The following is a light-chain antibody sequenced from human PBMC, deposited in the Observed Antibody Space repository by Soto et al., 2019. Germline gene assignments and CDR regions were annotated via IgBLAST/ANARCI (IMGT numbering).Light chain of an antibody. CDR1: QSLLHITGETF. Sequence: DVVMTQTPLSLSVAPGQPASISCKSSQSLLHITGETFLFWYLQKPGQSPQLLIYEVSTRVSGVTDRFSGSGSGTDFTLEISRVETDDVGIYCCMQSTQLPPTFGQGTRLGIE. V-gene: IGKV2D-29*02. CDR3: MQSTQLPPT. CDR2: EVS. J-gene: IGKJ5*01.